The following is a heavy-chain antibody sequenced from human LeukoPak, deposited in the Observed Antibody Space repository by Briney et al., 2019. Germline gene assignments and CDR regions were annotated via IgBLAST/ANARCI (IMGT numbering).Heavy chain of an antibody. Sequence: SQTLSLTCTVSGGSISSASYYWSWVRQPAGQGLEWIGRIYTSGSTHYNPSLKSRVTISADTSKNQFSLKLYSVTAADTAVYYCATRKLGNDYWGQGTLVTVSS. V-gene: IGHV4-61*02. CDR1: GGSISSASYY. CDR3: ATRKLGNDY. CDR2: IYTSGST. D-gene: IGHD7-27*01. J-gene: IGHJ4*02.